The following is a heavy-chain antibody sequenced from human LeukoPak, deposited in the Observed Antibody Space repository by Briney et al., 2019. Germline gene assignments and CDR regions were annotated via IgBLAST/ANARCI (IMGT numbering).Heavy chain of an antibody. CDR1: GFTFSSYW. CDR2: IKQDGSEK. CDR3: ARGGAAPDY. Sequence: GGSLRLSCAASGFTFSSYWMTWVRQAPGKGLEWVANIKQDGSEKHYVDAVKGRFTISRDNAKNSLYLQMNSLRAEDTAVYYCARGGAAPDYWGQGTLVTVSS. J-gene: IGHJ4*02. V-gene: IGHV3-7*01. D-gene: IGHD6-6*01.